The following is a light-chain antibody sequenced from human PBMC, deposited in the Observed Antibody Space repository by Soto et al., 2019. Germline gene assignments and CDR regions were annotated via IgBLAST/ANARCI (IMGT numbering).Light chain of an antibody. V-gene: IGKV1-27*01. J-gene: IGKJ3*01. Sequence: DIQMTQSPASLSASLGDRVTLTCRASRGVNSNVAWYQQKPGKDPKVLIYDVSTLQSGVPSRFSGSGSGTDFTLTISSLQPEDVATYYCQKYNSGLETFGPGTKVDIK. CDR3: QKYNSGLET. CDR2: DVS. CDR1: RGVNSN.